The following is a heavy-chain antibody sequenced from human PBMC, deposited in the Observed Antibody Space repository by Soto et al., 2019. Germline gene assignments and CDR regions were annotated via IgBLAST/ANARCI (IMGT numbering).Heavy chain of an antibody. D-gene: IGHD3-16*01. V-gene: IGHV3-74*03. J-gene: IGHJ6*02. CDR1: GFTFRSYY. Sequence: PGGSLRLSCAASGFTFRSYYMHWVRQAPGKGLVWVLRINGDGSSTAYADSVKGRFTISRDNAKNTLSLQMNSLRVEDSAVYYCVRGGALTYYYYGMDVWGQGTTVTVSS. CDR3: VRGGALTYYYYGMDV. CDR2: INGDGSST.